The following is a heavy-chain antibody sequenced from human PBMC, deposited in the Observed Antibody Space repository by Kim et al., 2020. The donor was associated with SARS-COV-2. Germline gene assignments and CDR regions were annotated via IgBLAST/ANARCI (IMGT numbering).Heavy chain of an antibody. D-gene: IGHD3-3*01. CDR1: GGSISSSNW. J-gene: IGHJ3*02. V-gene: IGHV4-4*02. CDR2: IYHSGST. CDR3: AREKYYGFWSGYFNVDAFDI. Sequence: SETLSLTCTVSGGSISSSNWWSCVRQPPGRGLEWIGEIYHSGSTNYNPFLKSRVTISVDKSKNQFSLKLSSVTAADTAVYYCAREKYYGFWSGYFNVDAFDIWGQGTMVTVSS.